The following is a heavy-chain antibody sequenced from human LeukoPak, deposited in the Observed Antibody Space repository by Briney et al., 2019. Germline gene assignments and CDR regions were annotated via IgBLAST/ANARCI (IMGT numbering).Heavy chain of an antibody. CDR1: GDSVSSSSYY. CDR2: ISYSGTN. V-gene: IGHV4-39*01. D-gene: IGHD7-27*01. Sequence: SETLSLTCTVSGDSVSSSSYYWGWIRQPPGKGLEWIGSISYSGTNYNNPSLKSRVSISIDTSKNQFFVKLTSVTAADTAMYYCASLGTLRSWGEGTLVTVSS. J-gene: IGHJ5*02. CDR3: ASLGTLRS.